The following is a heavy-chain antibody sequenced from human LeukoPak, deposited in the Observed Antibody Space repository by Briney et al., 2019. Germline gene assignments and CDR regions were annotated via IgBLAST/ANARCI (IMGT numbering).Heavy chain of an antibody. CDR3: AREGGGCSGGSCYSAKYYFDY. V-gene: IGHV4-61*02. CDR2: ISTSGST. J-gene: IGHJ4*02. CDR1: GGSISSGSYY. D-gene: IGHD2-15*01. Sequence: PSETLSLTCTVSGGSISSGSYYWSWIRQPAGKGLEWIGRISTSGSTNYNPSLKSRVTISVYTSKNEFSLKLSSVTAADTAVYYCAREGGGCSGGSCYSAKYYFDYWGQGTLVTVSS.